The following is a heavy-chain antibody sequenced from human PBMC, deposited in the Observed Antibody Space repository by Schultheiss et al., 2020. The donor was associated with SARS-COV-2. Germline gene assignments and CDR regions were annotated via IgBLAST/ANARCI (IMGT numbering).Heavy chain of an antibody. D-gene: IGHD6-13*01. J-gene: IGHJ6*02. CDR3: ARRASSWAQSGSGHYYYGMDV. V-gene: IGHV5-51*01. CDR1: GYSFTSYW. CDR2: IYPGDSDT. Sequence: GESLKISCKGSGYSFTSYWIGWVRQMPGKGLEWMGIIYPGDSDTRYGPSFQGQVTISADKSISTAYLQWSSLKASDTAMYYCARRASSWAQSGSGHYYYGMDVWGQGTTVTVSS.